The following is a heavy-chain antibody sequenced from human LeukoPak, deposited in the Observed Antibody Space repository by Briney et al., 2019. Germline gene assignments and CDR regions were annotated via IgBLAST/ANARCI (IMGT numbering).Heavy chain of an antibody. CDR3: ARELAVAGNYFDY. CDR2: IIPIFGTA. D-gene: IGHD6-19*01. V-gene: IGHV1-69*13. CDR1: GGTFSSYA. Sequence: GASVKVSCKAFGGTFSSYAINWVRQAPGQGLEWMGGIIPIFGTANYAQKFQGRVTITADESTSTAYMELSSLRSEDTAVYYCARELAVAGNYFDYWGQGTLVTVSS. J-gene: IGHJ4*02.